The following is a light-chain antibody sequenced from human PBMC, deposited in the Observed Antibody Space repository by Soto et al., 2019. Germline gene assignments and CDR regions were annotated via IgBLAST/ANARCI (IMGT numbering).Light chain of an antibody. J-gene: IGKJ1*01. V-gene: IGKV3D-20*01. CDR2: DAS. CDR3: QQYGSSPWT. CDR1: QSVSNTY. Sequence: SVLTQSPGTLSFSPGERATLSCSTSQSVSNTYLAWYQQKPGLAPRLLIYDASSRATGIPDRFSGSGSGTDFTLTISRLEPEDFAVYYCQQYGSSPWTFGQGTKVDIK.